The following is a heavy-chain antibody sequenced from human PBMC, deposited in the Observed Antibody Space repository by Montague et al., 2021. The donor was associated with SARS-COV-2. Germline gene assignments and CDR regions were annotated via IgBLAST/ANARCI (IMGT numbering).Heavy chain of an antibody. CDR2: IGTAGDT. D-gene: IGHD5-12*01. CDR3: ARGDIVATQGAYYYYGMDV. V-gene: IGHV3-13*01. CDR1: GFTFSSYD. Sequence: SLRLSCAASGFTFSSYDMHWVRQATGKGLEWVSAIGTAGDTYYXXXVXXXFTXSRENAKNSLYLQMNSLRAGDTAVYYCARGDIVATQGAYYYYGMDVWGQGTTVTVSS. J-gene: IGHJ6*02.